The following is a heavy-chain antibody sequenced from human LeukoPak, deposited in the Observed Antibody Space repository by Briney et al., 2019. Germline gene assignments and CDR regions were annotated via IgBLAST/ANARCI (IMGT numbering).Heavy chain of an antibody. V-gene: IGHV3-7*01. CDR3: AGWSVGNNP. Sequence: GGSLRLSCAASGLTLSDYWMNWVRLGPGKGPEWVANLSPDGSHRKYVDSVKGRFTVSRDNAKKLLYLQMNGLEAEDTGVYYCAGWSVGNNPWGQGTLVTVSS. J-gene: IGHJ1*01. CDR2: LSPDGSHR. CDR1: GLTLSDYW. D-gene: IGHD1/OR15-1a*01.